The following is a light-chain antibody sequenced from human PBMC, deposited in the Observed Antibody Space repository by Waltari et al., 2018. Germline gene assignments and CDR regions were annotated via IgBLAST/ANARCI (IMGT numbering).Light chain of an antibody. CDR2: KTN. J-gene: IGLJ3*02. CDR1: SGSFSTTSY. Sequence: QTVVTQEPSLSVSPGVTVTLTCALSSGSFSTTSYASWYQQTPGQPTRPLVYKTNTRSSGVPDRVSVSILGNKVALTITGAQAEDESDYYCLVYMGSGIWVFGGGTKLTVL. CDR3: LVYMGSGIWV. V-gene: IGLV8-61*01.